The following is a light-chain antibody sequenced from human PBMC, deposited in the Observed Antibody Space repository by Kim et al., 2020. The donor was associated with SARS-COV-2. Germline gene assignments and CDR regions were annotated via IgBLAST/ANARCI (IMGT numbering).Light chain of an antibody. J-gene: IGKJ2*01. CDR2: NGY. CDR3: QHYGTSPPLYT. Sequence: GERATLSCRVSQSVSSTYLAWYQQKLGQAPRLLIYNGYSRATGIPDRFSGSGSGTDFTLTISRLEPEDCAVYYCQHYGTSPPLYTFGPGTKLEI. V-gene: IGKV3-20*01. CDR1: QSVSSTY.